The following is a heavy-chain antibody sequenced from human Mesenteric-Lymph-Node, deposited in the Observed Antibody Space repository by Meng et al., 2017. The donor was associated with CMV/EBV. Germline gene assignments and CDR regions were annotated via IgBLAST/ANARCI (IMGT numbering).Heavy chain of an antibody. Sequence: GESLKISCAASGFTFSSYAMHWVRQAPGKGLEWVAVISYDGSNKYYADSVKGRFTISRDNSKNTLYLQMNSLRAEDTAVYYCARGQWGYCSGGSCYSGYYYGMDVWGQGTTVTVSS. V-gene: IGHV3-30*04. D-gene: IGHD2-15*01. CDR2: ISYDGSNK. J-gene: IGHJ6*02. CDR3: ARGQWGYCSGGSCYSGYYYGMDV. CDR1: GFTFSSYA.